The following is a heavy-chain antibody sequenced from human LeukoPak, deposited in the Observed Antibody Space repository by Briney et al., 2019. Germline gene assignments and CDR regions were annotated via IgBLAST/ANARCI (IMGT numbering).Heavy chain of an antibody. CDR2: LSDKGDLI. D-gene: IGHD4-17*01. V-gene: IGHV3-48*03. Sequence: PGASLRLSFSASGFTFSRSEMNWVRLAPGKGLEWLSYLSDKGDLIYYSESVKGRFSISRDDAKNSLYLQMNSLRAEDTAVYYCARLYDGDYGYYFDYWGQGSLVTVSS. CDR3: ARLYDGDYGYYFDY. J-gene: IGHJ4*02. CDR1: GFTFSRSE.